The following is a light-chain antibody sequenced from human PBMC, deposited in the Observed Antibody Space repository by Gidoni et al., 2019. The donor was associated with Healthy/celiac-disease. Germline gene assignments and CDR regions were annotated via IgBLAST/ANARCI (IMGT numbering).Light chain of an antibody. J-gene: IGKJ1*01. Sequence: DIQMTQSPSSLSASVGDRVTITCRARQSISSYLNWYQQKPGKAPKLLIYAASSLQSGVPSSFSGSGSGTEFTLTISRLQPEDFATYYCQQSYSTTWTFGQGTKVEIK. CDR2: AAS. CDR3: QQSYSTTWT. CDR1: QSISSY. V-gene: IGKV1-39*01.